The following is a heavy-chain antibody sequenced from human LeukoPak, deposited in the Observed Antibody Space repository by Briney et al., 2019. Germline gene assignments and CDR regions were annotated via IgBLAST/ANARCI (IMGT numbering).Heavy chain of an antibody. CDR2: IYTSGST. CDR1: GGSISSYY. Sequence: SETLSLTCTVSGGSISSYYWSWIRQPAGKGLEWIGRIYTSGSTNYNPSLKSRVTMSVDTSKNQFSLKLSSVTAADTAVYYCARALGYCSGGSCYRYYYYMDVWGKGTTVTVSS. V-gene: IGHV4-4*07. J-gene: IGHJ6*03. CDR3: ARALGYCSGGSCYRYYYYMDV. D-gene: IGHD2-15*01.